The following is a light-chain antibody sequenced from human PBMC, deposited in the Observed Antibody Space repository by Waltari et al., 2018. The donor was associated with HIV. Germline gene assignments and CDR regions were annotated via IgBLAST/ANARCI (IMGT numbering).Light chain of an antibody. J-gene: IGKJ3*01. Sequence: DIQMTQSPSSLSASVGDRVTITCRASQGISNYLVWYQQRPGKRPKLLIYDASTLQSGVPSRFRGSGSGTDFTLTISSLQPEDVASYYCQQYSSAPFTFGPGTNVDIK. CDR3: QQYSSAPFT. V-gene: IGKV1-27*01. CDR1: QGISNY. CDR2: DAS.